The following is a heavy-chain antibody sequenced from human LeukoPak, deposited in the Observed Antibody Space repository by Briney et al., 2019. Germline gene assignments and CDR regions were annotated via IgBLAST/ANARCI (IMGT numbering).Heavy chain of an antibody. V-gene: IGHV3-23*01. J-gene: IGHJ4*02. D-gene: IGHD1-14*01. CDR2: ITKGGDST. Sequence: GASLRLSCAASGFMFSNSAMSWVRRAPGKGLEWVSAITKGGDSTEFADSVKGRFTISRDNSKNTLFLQMNSLRDEDTAVYYCAKETWGPDDYWGQGTLVTVSS. CDR3: AKETWGPDDY. CDR1: GFMFSNSA.